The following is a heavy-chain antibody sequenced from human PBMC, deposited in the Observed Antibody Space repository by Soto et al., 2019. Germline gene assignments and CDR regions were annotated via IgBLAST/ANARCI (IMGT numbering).Heavy chain of an antibody. D-gene: IGHD2-15*01. CDR1: GFTFSSYG. J-gene: IGHJ4*02. Sequence: HPGGSLRLSCAASGFTFSSYGMHWVRQAPGKGLEWVAVISYDGSNKYYADSVKGRFTISRDNSKNTLYLQMNSLRAEDTAVYYCAKRIASLDYWGQGTLVTVSS. V-gene: IGHV3-30*18. CDR2: ISYDGSNK. CDR3: AKRIASLDY.